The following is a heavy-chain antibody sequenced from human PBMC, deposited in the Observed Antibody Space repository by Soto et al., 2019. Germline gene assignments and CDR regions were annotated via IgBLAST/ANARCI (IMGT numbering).Heavy chain of an antibody. CDR3: AKDAPMTTVPTYFDY. Sequence: QVQLVESGGGVVQPGRSLRLSCAASGFTFSSYGMHWVRQAPGKGLEWVAVISYDGSNKYYADSVKGRFTISRDNSKNTLYLQMNSLRAEDTAVYYCAKDAPMTTVPTYFDYWGQGTLVTVSS. CDR2: ISYDGSNK. D-gene: IGHD4-17*01. J-gene: IGHJ4*02. CDR1: GFTFSSYG. V-gene: IGHV3-30*18.